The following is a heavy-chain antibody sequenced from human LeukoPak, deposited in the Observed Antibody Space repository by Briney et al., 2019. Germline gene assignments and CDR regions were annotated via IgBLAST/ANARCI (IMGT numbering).Heavy chain of an antibody. CDR2: ISAYNGNT. CDR1: GYTCTSYG. V-gene: IGHV1-18*01. J-gene: IGHJ6*02. D-gene: IGHD3-9*01. Sequence: ASVKVSCKASGYTCTSYGISWVRQAPGQGLEWMGWISAYNGNTNYAQKLQGRVTMTTDTSTSTAYMELRSLRSDDTAVYYCAREHYDILTGYLSSYGMDVWGQGTTVTVSS. CDR3: AREHYDILTGYLSSYGMDV.